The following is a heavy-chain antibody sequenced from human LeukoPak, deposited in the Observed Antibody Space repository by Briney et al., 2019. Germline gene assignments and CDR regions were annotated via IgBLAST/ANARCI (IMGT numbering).Heavy chain of an antibody. CDR3: ARDRFGIAVAGPHDAFDI. D-gene: IGHD6-19*01. CDR1: GDILSINSAA. V-gene: IGHV6-1*01. J-gene: IGHJ3*02. Sequence: SQTLSLTCAISGDILSINSAAWNWIRQSPSRGLEWLVRTYYRSKWYNDYAVSVKSRITINPETSKNQFSLQLNSVTPEDTAVYYCARDRFGIAVAGPHDAFDIWGQGTMVTVSS. CDR2: TYYRSKWYN.